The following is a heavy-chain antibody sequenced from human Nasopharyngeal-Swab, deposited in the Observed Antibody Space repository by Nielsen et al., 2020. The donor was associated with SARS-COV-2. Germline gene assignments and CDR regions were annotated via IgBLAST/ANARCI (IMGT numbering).Heavy chain of an antibody. V-gene: IGHV4-31*02. J-gene: IGHJ4*02. CDR3: ARAPTVFGVVITAFDY. CDR2: IYYSGST. Sequence: WIRQPPGKGLEWIGYIYYSGSTYYNPSLKSRLTISVDTSENQFSLKLSSVTAADTAVYYCARAPTVFGVVITAFDYWGQGALVTVSS. D-gene: IGHD3-3*01.